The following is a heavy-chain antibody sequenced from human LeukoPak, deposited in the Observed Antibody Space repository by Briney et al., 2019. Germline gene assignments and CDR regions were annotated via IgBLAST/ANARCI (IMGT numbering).Heavy chain of an antibody. D-gene: IGHD3-22*01. J-gene: IGHJ4*02. V-gene: IGHV4-30-4*08. CDR2: IYYSGST. CDR3: AREKRTGYYDSSGYPHGFDY. CDR1: GGSISSGDYY. Sequence: KPSQTLSLTCTVSGGSISSGDYYWSWIRQPPGKGLEWIGYIYYSGSTYYNPSLKSRVTISEDTSKNQFSLKLSSVTAADTAVYYCAREKRTGYYDSSGYPHGFDYWGQGTLVTVSS.